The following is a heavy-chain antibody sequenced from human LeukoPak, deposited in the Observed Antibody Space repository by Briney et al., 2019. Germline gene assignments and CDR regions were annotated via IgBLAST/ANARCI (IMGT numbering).Heavy chain of an antibody. V-gene: IGHV1-46*01. J-gene: IGHJ4*02. D-gene: IGHD3-22*01. Sequence: ASVTVSCTASGYTFITYYIYWVGQAPGQGVECVGIINPSGGGTNYAQKFQGRVTVTTDMATTTVYMELSSLTSEDTAVYYCARGAPPTYSDSRCYLDYWGQGTQVTVSS. CDR1: GYTFITYY. CDR2: INPSGGGT. CDR3: ARGAPPTYSDSRCYLDY.